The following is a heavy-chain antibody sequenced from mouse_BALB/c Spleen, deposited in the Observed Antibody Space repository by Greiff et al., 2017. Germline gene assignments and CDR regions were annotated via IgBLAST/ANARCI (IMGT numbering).Heavy chain of an antibody. Sequence: EVKLMESGGGLVQPGGSLKLSCAASGFTFSSYTMSWVRQTPEKRLEWVAYISNGGGSTYYPDTVKGRFTISRDNAKNTLYLQMSSLKSEDTAMYYCARQDWDGAMDYWGQGTSVTVSS. CDR1: GFTFSSYT. CDR2: ISNGGGST. CDR3: ARQDWDGAMDY. D-gene: IGHD4-1*01. J-gene: IGHJ4*01. V-gene: IGHV5-12-2*01.